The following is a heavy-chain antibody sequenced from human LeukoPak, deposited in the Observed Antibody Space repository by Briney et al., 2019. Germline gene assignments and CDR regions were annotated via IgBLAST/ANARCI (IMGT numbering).Heavy chain of an antibody. CDR1: GFTFSSYA. D-gene: IGHD2-2*01. V-gene: IGHV3-64*01. Sequence: GGSLRLSCAASGFTFSSYAMHWVRQAPGKGLEYVSAISSNGGSTYYANSVKGRFTISRDNSKNTLYLQMGSLRAEDMALYYCARGSHYCSSPSCSEYYYYYGMDVWGQGTTVTVSS. CDR3: ARGSHYCSSPSCSEYYYYYGMDV. CDR2: ISSNGGST. J-gene: IGHJ6*02.